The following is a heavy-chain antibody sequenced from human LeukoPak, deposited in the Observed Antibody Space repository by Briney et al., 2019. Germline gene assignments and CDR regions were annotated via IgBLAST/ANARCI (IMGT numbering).Heavy chain of an antibody. D-gene: IGHD3-3*01. CDR2: IYYSGST. CDR3: ARVCDFWSGDYYYYYMDV. Sequence: SETLSLTCAVSGDSISSDYWSWIRQPPGKGLEWIGYIYYSGSTNYNPSLKSRVTISVDTSKNQFSLKLSSVTAADTAVYYCARVCDFWSGDYYYYYMDVWGKGTTVTVSS. V-gene: IGHV4-59*01. J-gene: IGHJ6*03. CDR1: GDSISSDY.